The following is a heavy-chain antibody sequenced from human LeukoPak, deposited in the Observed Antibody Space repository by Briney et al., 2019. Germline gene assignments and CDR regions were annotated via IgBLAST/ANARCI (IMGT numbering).Heavy chain of an antibody. D-gene: IGHD3-16*02. CDR3: ANDYVWGSYRSSDAFDI. CDR1: GFTFSSYA. CDR2: ISGSGGST. Sequence: GGSLRLSCAASGFTFSSYAMSWVRQAPGKGLEWVSAISGSGGSTYYADSVKGRFTISGDNSKNTLYLQMNSLRAEDTAVYYCANDYVWGSYRSSDAFDIWGQGTMVTVSS. V-gene: IGHV3-23*01. J-gene: IGHJ3*02.